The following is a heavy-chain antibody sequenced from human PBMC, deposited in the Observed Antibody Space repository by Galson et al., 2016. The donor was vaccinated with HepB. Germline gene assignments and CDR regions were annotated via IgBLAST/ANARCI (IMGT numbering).Heavy chain of an antibody. J-gene: IGHJ4*02. Sequence: PALVKPTQTLTLTCTFSGFSLSTNNVSVGWIRQPPGKALEWLALIYWDDDQHYSPSLKNRLTISTDTSKNQVVLTMTNMDPVDTATYYCAHRRVAAASQYFDFWGQGTLVTVSS. V-gene: IGHV2-5*02. CDR1: GFSLSTNNVS. CDR3: AHRRVAAASQYFDF. CDR2: IYWDDDQ. D-gene: IGHD6-13*01.